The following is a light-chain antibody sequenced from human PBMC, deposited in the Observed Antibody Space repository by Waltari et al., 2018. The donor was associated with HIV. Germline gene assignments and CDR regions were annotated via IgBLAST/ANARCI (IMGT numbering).Light chain of an antibody. Sequence: QSALTQPPSVSGSPGQSIPTPSTGTSSAVGGYQYVSWYQQHPGKAPKLMIFDVSNRPSGVSNRFSGSKSGNTASLTISGLQAEDEAHYFCSSYTSTTTLVVFGGGTKLTVL. CDR3: SSYTSTTTLVV. J-gene: IGLJ3*02. CDR1: SSAVGGYQY. CDR2: DVS. V-gene: IGLV2-14*03.